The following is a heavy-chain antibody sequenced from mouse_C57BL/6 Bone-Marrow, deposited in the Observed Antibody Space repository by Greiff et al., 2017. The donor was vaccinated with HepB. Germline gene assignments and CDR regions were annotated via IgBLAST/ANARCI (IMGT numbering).Heavy chain of an antibody. D-gene: IGHD3-2*02. J-gene: IGHJ2*01. CDR1: GYTFTSYG. CDR2: IYPRSGNT. CDR3: ARERQLRLLYFDY. V-gene: IGHV1-81*01. Sequence: VQRVESGAELARPGASVKLSCKASGYTFTSYGISWVKQSTGQGLEWIGEIYPRSGNTYYNEKFKGKATLTADKSSSTAYMELRSLTSEDSAVYFCARERQLRLLYFDYWGQGTTLTVSS.